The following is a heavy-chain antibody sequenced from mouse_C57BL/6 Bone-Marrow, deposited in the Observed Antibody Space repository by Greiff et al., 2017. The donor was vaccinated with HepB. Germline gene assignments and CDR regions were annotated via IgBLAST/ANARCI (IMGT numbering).Heavy chain of an antibody. CDR2: IYPGDGDT. CDR3: ARRLGRAPYYAMDY. J-gene: IGHJ4*01. V-gene: IGHV1-80*01. D-gene: IGHD4-1*01. Sequence: QVQLQQSGAELVKPGASVKISCKASGYAFSSYWLNWVKQRPGKGLEWIGQIYPGDGDTNYNGKFKGKATLTADKSSSTAYMQLSSLTAADSAVYFCARRLGRAPYYAMDYWGQGTSVTVSS. CDR1: GYAFSSYW.